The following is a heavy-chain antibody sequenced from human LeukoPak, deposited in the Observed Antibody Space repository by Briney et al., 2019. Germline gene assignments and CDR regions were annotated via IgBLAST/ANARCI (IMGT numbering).Heavy chain of an antibody. V-gene: IGHV1-69*05. CDR2: IIPIFGTA. CDR3: ARGVWRSSSWYAY. D-gene: IGHD6-13*01. J-gene: IGHJ4*02. CDR1: GGTFSSYA. Sequence: ASVKVSCKASGGTFSSYAISWVRQAPGQGLEWMGGIIPIFGTANYAQKFQGRVTITTDESTSTAYMELSSLRSEDTAVYYCARGVWRSSSWYAYWGQGTLVTVSS.